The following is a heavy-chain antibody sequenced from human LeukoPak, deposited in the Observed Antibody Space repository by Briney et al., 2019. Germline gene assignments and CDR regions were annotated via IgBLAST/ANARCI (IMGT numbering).Heavy chain of an antibody. V-gene: IGHV3-48*03. Sequence: GGSLRLSCAASGFTFSTYEMNWVRQAPGTGLEWVSYISSSGSTIYYADSVKGRFTISRDNAKNSLYLQMNSLRAEDTAVYYCAELGITMIGGVWGKGTTVTISS. CDR3: AELGITMIGGV. J-gene: IGHJ6*04. CDR2: ISSSGSTI. CDR1: GFTFSTYE. D-gene: IGHD3-10*02.